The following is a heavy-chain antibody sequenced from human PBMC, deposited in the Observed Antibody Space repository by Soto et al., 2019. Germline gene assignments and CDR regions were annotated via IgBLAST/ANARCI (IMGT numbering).Heavy chain of an antibody. CDR3: ARQSVTENYYYGMDV. CDR2: IYYSGST. J-gene: IGHJ6*02. D-gene: IGHD4-4*01. CDR1: GGSISSSSYY. V-gene: IGHV4-39*01. Sequence: SETLSLTCTVSGGSISSSSYYWGWIRQPPGKGLEWIGSIYYSGSTYYNPSLKSRVTISVDTSKNQFSLKLSSVTAADTAVYYCARQSVTENYYYGMDVWGQGTTVTVSS.